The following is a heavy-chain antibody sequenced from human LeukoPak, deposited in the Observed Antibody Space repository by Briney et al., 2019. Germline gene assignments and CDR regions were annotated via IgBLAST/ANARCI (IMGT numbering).Heavy chain of an antibody. CDR2: IRSSATI. CDR1: GFTPTEYY. V-gene: IGHV3-69-1*01. Sequence: RGCLRLSCALSGFTPTEYYMNWVRHAPGQGLEWVSYIRSSATISYADSVKGRFTISRDNAKISLCLEMNSLRAEDTAVYYCARAYNYGPFDYWGQGILVTVSS. D-gene: IGHD5-18*01. J-gene: IGHJ4*02. CDR3: ARAYNYGPFDY.